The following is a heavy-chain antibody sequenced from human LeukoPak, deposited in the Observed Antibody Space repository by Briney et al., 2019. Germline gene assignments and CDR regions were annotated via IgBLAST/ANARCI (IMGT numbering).Heavy chain of an antibody. CDR1: GFIFSNYA. V-gene: IGHV3-30*18. CDR2: ISHDGSEK. Sequence: GGSLRLSCEASGFIFSNYAMHWVRQPPGKGLEWVAIISHDGSEKHFANSVKDRFTVSRDNFKSTLYLQMNSLGPEDTAVYYCVKDYFASWNWGQGPLVTVSS. D-gene: IGHD3-9*01. J-gene: IGHJ4*02. CDR3: VKDYFASWN.